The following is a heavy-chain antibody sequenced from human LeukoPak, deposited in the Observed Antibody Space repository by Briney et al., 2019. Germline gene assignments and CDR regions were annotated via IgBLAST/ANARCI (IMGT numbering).Heavy chain of an antibody. J-gene: IGHJ4*02. D-gene: IGHD1-1*01. Sequence: GGSLRLSCAASGFTFSSYGMTWVRQAPGKGLEWVSGITNSASTYYADSVKGRFTISRDNSKNTLYVQMSSLRAEDTAVYYRAKGYNQNDYWGQGTLVTVSS. CDR3: AKGYNQNDY. CDR2: ITNSAST. V-gene: IGHV3-23*01. CDR1: GFTFSSYG.